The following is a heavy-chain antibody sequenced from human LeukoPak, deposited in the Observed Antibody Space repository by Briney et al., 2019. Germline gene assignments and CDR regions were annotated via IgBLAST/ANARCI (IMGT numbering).Heavy chain of an antibody. V-gene: IGHV4-4*07. CDR2: IYSTGST. CDR1: GGSISSYY. J-gene: IGHJ4*02. D-gene: IGHD3-9*01. Sequence: PSETLSLTCTVSGGSISSYYWGWIRQPAGKGLEWIGRIYSTGSTNYNPSLKSRVTMSVDTSKNQFSLRLSSVTAADTAVHYCARGNILTGYCFDFWGQGALVTVSS. CDR3: ARGNILTGYCFDF.